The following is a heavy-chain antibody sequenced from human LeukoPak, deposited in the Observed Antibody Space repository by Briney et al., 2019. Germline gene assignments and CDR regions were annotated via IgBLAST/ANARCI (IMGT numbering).Heavy chain of an antibody. V-gene: IGHV3-74*01. Sequence: GGSLRLSCAASEFTFSSYWMHWVRQAPGKGLVWVSCINTDGITTTYADSVKGRFTVSRDNAKNTLYLQMNSLRAEDTAVYYCVRDPRYYHYMDVWGKGTTVTVSS. CDR3: VRDPRYYHYMDV. CDR1: EFTFSSYW. J-gene: IGHJ6*03. CDR2: INTDGITT.